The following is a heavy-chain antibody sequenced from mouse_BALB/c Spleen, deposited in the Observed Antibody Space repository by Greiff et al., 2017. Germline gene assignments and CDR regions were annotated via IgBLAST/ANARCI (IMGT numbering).Heavy chain of an antibody. CDR1: GFSLTSYG. J-gene: IGHJ4*01. CDR3: ARENYYRYDGDGYYAMGY. CDR2: IWAGGST. Sequence: VKLVESGPGLVAPSQSLSITCTVSGFSLTSYGVHWVRQPPGKGLEWLGVIWAGGSTNYNSALMSRLSISKDNSKSQVFLKMNSLQTDDTAMYYCARENYYRYDGDGYYAMGYWGQGTSVTVSS. V-gene: IGHV2-9*02. D-gene: IGHD2-14*01.